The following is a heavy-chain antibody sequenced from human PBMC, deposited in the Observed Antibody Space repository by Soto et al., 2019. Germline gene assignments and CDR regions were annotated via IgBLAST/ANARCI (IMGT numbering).Heavy chain of an antibody. CDR3: ARDENYEILPMAV. CDR2: ISSSSSYI. Sequence: EVQLVESGGGLVKPGGSLRLSCAASGFTFSSYSMNWVRQAPGKGLEWVSSISSSSSYIYYADSVKGRFTISRDNAKNALYMQMKSLRVEDTAVYYCARDENYEILPMAVWGQGTTVTVSS. CDR1: GFTFSSYS. J-gene: IGHJ6*02. D-gene: IGHD3-9*01. V-gene: IGHV3-21*01.